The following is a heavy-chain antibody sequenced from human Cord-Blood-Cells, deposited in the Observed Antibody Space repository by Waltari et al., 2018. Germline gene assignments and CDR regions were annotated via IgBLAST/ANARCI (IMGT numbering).Heavy chain of an antibody. CDR2: IYYSGST. V-gene: IGHV4-30-4*08. J-gene: IGHJ4*02. CDR3: AREPVGKLAGYDY. D-gene: IGHD1-1*01. Sequence: QVQLQESGPGLVKPSQTLPPPCTVSGRSISSGDYYCSWIRQPPGKGLEWIGYIYYSGSTYYNPSLKSRVTISVDTSKNQFSLKLSSVTAADTAVYYCAREPVGKLAGYDYWGQGTLVTVSS. CDR1: GRSISSGDYY.